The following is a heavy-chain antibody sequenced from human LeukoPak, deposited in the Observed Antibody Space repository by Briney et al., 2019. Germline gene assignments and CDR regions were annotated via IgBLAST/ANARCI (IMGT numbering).Heavy chain of an antibody. CDR2: IYYSGST. D-gene: IGHD3-10*01. CDR3: ARGYGSGSYYSY. V-gene: IGHV4-31*03. CDR1: GGSISSGGYY. Sequence: SETLSLTCTVTGGSISSGGYYWSWIRQHPGTGLEWIGYIYYSGSTYYNPSLKSRVTISVDTSKNQFSLKLSSVTAADTAVYYCARGYGSGSYYSYWGQGTLVTVSS. J-gene: IGHJ4*02.